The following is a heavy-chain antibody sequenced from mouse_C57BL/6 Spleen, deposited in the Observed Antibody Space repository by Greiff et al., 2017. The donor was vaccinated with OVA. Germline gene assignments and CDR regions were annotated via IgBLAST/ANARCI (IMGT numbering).Heavy chain of an antibody. CDR3: TTDYYGSSSYAMDY. J-gene: IGHJ4*01. CDR1: GFNIKDDY. D-gene: IGHD1-1*01. V-gene: IGHV14-4*01. Sequence: VQLQQSGAELVRPGASVKLSCTASGFNIKDDYMHWVKQRPEQGLEWIGWIDPENGDTEYASKFQGKATITADTSSNTAYLQLSSLTSEYTAVYYCTTDYYGSSSYAMDYWGQGTSVTVSS. CDR2: IDPENGDT.